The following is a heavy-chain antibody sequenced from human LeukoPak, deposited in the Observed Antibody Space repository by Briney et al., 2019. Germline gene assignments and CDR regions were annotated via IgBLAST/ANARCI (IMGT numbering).Heavy chain of an antibody. D-gene: IGHD5-24*01. CDR3: ARWKMATIDY. V-gene: IGHV4-39*07. CDR1: GGSISSSSYY. CDR2: IYYSGST. Sequence: SETLSLTCTVSGGSISSSSYYWGWVRQPPGKGLEWIVSIYYSGSTNYNPSLKSRVTISVDTSKNQFSLKLSSVTAADTAVYYCARWKMATIDYWGQGTLVTVSS. J-gene: IGHJ4*02.